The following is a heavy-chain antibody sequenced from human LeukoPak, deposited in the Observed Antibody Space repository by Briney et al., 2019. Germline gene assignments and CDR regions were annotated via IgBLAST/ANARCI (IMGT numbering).Heavy chain of an antibody. CDR3: ASARGYSGYDELWY. CDR2: IIPIFGTA. CDR1: GGTFSSYA. D-gene: IGHD5-12*01. V-gene: IGHV1-69*05. Sequence: SVKVSCKASGGTFSSYAISWVRQAPGQGLEWMGGIIPIFGTANYAQKFQGRVTITTDESTSTAYMELGSLRSEDTAVYYCASARGYSGYDELWYWGQGTLVTVSS. J-gene: IGHJ4*02.